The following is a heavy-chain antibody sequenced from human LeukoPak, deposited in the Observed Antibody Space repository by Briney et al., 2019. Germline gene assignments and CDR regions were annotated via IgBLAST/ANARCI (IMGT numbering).Heavy chain of an antibody. Sequence: GGSLRLSCAASGFTFSSYGMHWVRQAPGKGLEWVAFIRYDGSNKYYADSVKGRFTISRDNAKNSLYLQMNSLRAEDTAVYYCARVRGVVVPAAMGVDYYYYMDVWGKGTTVTVSS. D-gene: IGHD2-2*01. CDR1: GFTFSSYG. V-gene: IGHV3-30*02. J-gene: IGHJ6*03. CDR3: ARVRGVVVPAAMGVDYYYYMDV. CDR2: IRYDGSNK.